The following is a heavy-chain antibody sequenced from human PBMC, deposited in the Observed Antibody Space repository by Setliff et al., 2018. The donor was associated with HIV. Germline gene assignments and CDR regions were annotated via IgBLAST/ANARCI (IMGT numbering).Heavy chain of an antibody. Sequence: SLTCTVSGGSISSDGYYWGWIRQPPGKGLEWIGNIYYSGSTYYNPSLKSRVTISVDTSKNQFSLKLSSVTAADTAVYYCARASRGDFWSGYYWGQGQWSPSPQ. CDR1: GGSISSDGYY. J-gene: IGHJ4*02. CDR3: ARASRGDFWSGYY. V-gene: IGHV4-39*07. D-gene: IGHD3-3*01. CDR2: IYYSGST.